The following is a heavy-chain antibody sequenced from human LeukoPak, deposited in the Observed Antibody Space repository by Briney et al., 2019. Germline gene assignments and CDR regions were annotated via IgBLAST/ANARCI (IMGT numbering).Heavy chain of an antibody. Sequence: SETLSLTCTVSGGSISNSHAYWGWIRQTPGKGLEWIGNIYSNGNTYDNPSLKSRVTISLDTSKNQFSLKLSSVTAADTAVYYCARLEGPDGYFQYLGQGTLVTVSS. CDR2: IYSNGNT. J-gene: IGHJ1*01. V-gene: IGHV4-39*07. CDR1: GGSISNSHAY. CDR3: ARLEGPDGYFQY. D-gene: IGHD1-1*01.